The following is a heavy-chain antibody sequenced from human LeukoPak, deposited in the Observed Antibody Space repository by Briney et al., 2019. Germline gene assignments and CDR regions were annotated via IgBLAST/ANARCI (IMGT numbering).Heavy chain of an antibody. CDR3: AEGSWFDP. CDR1: GYTFTGYY. Sequence: SVKVSCKASGYTFTGYYMHWVRQAPGQGLEWMGRIIPILGIANYAQKFQGRVTITADKSTSTAYMELSSLRSEDTAVYYCAEGSWFDPWGQGTLVTVSS. CDR2: IIPILGIA. D-gene: IGHD3-10*01. V-gene: IGHV1-69*02. J-gene: IGHJ5*02.